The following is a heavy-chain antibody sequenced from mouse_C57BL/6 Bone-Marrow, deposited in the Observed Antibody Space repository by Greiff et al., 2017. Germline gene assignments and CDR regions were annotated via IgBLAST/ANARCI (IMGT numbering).Heavy chain of an antibody. V-gene: IGHV1-42*01. CDR2: INPSTGGT. D-gene: IGHD3-2*02. Sequence: VQLQQSGPELVKPGASVKISCKASGYSFTGYYMNWVKQSPEKSLEWIGEINPSTGGTTYNQTFKAKATLTVDKSSSTAYMQLKSLTSEDSAVXYCARWGGSGYYCDYWGQGTTLTVSS. CDR1: GYSFTGYY. CDR3: ARWGGSGYYCDY. J-gene: IGHJ2*01.